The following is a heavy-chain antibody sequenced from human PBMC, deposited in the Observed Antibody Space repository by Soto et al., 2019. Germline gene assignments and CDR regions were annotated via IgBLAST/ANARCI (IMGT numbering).Heavy chain of an antibody. Sequence: ASVKVSCKTSGYTFINYGISWVRQAPGQGPEWMGWISPYNDDTKYAQKFQGGVTMTTDTSTSTAYMEMRSLRSDDTAVYYCARDGSRIAVAGNFDYWGQGTLVTVSS. CDR2: ISPYNDDT. D-gene: IGHD6-19*01. CDR3: ARDGSRIAVAGNFDY. J-gene: IGHJ4*02. V-gene: IGHV1-18*01. CDR1: GYTFINYG.